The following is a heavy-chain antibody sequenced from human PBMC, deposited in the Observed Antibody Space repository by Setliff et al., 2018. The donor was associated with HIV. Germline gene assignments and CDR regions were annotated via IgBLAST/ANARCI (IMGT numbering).Heavy chain of an antibody. V-gene: IGHV4-39*01. CDR2: MYSGVNT. J-gene: IGHJ4*02. Sequence: SETLSLTCTVSGETIRNGFYYWGWVRQPPGKGLEWIGYMYSGVNTYYKPSLKSRVTISVDTSKDQFSLKLTSVTAADTAVYYCARGDPFTDFDSWGQGTLVTVSS. CDR1: GETIRNGFYY. D-gene: IGHD3-16*01. CDR3: ARGDPFTDFDS.